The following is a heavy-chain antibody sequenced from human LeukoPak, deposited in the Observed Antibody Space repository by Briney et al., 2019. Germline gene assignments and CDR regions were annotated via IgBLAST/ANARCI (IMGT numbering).Heavy chain of an antibody. J-gene: IGHJ4*02. CDR2: IYGSGIT. CDR3: ARDRGYSGYVDY. Sequence: SETLSLTCTVSGGSISGYYWSWIRRPAGKGLGWIGRIYGSGITNYNPSLKSRVTMSVDTSKNQVSLKLSSVTAADTAVYYCARDRGYSGYVDYWGQGTLVTGSS. V-gene: IGHV4-4*07. D-gene: IGHD5-12*01. CDR1: GGSISGYY.